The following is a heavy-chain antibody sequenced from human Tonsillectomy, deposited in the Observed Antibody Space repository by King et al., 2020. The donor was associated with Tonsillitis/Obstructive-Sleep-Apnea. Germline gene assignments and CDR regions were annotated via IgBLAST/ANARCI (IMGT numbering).Heavy chain of an antibody. CDR2: IGTAGDP. D-gene: IGHD1-1*01. J-gene: IGHJ6*02. CDR1: GFTFSSYD. V-gene: IGHV3-13*05. CDR3: ARGNGQYGMDV. Sequence: VQLVESGGGLVQPGGSLRLSCAASGFTFSSYDMHWVRQATGKGLEWVSAIGTAGDPYYPGSVKGRFTICRVNAKNSLYLQMNSLRAGDTAVYYCARGNGQYGMDVWGQGTTVTVSS.